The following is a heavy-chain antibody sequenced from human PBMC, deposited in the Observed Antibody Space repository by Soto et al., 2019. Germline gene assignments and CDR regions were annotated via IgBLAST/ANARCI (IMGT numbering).Heavy chain of an antibody. D-gene: IGHD6-19*01. V-gene: IGHV3-30*18. CDR1: GFTFSDYA. J-gene: IGHJ4*02. Sequence: VQLVESGGGVVQPGRSLRLSCAASGFTFSDYAMHWVRQAPGKGLEWVAVVSHDGRNTHYADSVKGRLTISRDSSKNTVSLEMTSLRAEDTAVYYCAKVGRQWLVTSDFNYWGQGALVTVSS. CDR3: AKVGRQWLVTSDFNY. CDR2: VSHDGRNT.